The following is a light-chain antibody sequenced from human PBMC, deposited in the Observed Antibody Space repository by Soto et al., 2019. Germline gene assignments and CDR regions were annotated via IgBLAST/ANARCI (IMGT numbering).Light chain of an antibody. CDR2: EVN. J-gene: IGLJ1*01. CDR1: SSDVGGYNY. CDR3: SSYTDSSNYV. Sequence: QSALTQPASVFGSPGQSITISCTGSSSDVGGYNYVSWYQQHPGKAPKVIIYEVNTRPSGVSNRFSGSRSGNTASLTISGLQAEDEADYYCSSYTDSSNYVFGTGTKVTVL. V-gene: IGLV2-14*01.